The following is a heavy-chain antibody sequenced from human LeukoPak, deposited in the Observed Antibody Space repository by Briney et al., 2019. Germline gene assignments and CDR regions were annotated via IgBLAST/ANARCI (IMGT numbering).Heavy chain of an antibody. Sequence: PSETLSLTCAVYGGSFSGYYWSWIRQPPGKGLEWIGEINHSGSTNYNPSLKSRVTISVDTSKNQFSLKLSSVTAADTAVYYCARVGSSGSDFDYWGQGTLVTVSS. V-gene: IGHV4-34*01. J-gene: IGHJ4*02. CDR1: GGSFSGYY. CDR2: INHSGST. D-gene: IGHD6-19*01. CDR3: ARVGSSGSDFDY.